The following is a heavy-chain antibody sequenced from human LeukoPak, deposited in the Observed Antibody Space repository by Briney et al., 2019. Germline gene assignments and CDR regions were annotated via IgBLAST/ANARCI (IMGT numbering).Heavy chain of an antibody. V-gene: IGHV3-21*01. CDR2: IRSSSSYI. Sequence: GGSLRLSCAASGFTFSSYSMNWVRQAPGKGLEWVSSIRSSSSYIYYADSVKGRFTISRDNAKNSLYLQMNSLRAEDTAVYYCARVGKFDVVVVPAADAFDIWGQGTMVTVSS. J-gene: IGHJ3*02. D-gene: IGHD2-2*01. CDR1: GFTFSSYS. CDR3: ARVGKFDVVVVPAADAFDI.